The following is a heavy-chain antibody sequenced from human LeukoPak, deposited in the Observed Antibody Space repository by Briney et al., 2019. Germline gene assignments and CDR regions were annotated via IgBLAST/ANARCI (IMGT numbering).Heavy chain of an antibody. CDR1: GYTFINYN. V-gene: IGHV1-8*03. J-gene: IGHJ4*02. D-gene: IGHD2-8*01. CDR3: AXXXXLGYCTYGVCYPPYYFDY. CDR2: VNPRSGNA. Sequence: ASVKVSCKASGYTFINYNINWVRQATGQGLEWMGWVNPRSGNAGYLQKFQGRLTITRDTSIDTAYMDLSSLSSEDTAVYYCAXXXXLGYCTYGVCYPPYYFDYWGQGTLVTASS.